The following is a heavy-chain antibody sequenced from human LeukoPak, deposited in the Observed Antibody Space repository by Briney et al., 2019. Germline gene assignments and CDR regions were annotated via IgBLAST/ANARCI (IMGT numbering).Heavy chain of an antibody. J-gene: IGHJ6*02. Sequence: GGSLKLSCAASGXTFSASAMHWVRQAAGKGLEWVGRIRSRGNNYATAYAASVKGRFSISRDDSKNTAYLQMNSLKTDDTAVYYCSRTYDNGMDVWGQGTTVTVSS. CDR1: GXTFSASA. D-gene: IGHD3-22*01. CDR3: SRTYDNGMDV. CDR2: IRSRGNNYAT. V-gene: IGHV3-73*01.